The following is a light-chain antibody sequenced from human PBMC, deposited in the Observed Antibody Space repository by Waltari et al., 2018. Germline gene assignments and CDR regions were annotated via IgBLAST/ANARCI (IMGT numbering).Light chain of an antibody. V-gene: IGKV3-20*01. Sequence: EIVLTQSPGTLSLSPGERATLSCRASQSVSRTLAWYQQKPGQAPRLLIYGASTRATGIPERFSGGGSGTDFSLTISRLEPEDFAVYYCQHYVSLPATFGQGTKVESK. J-gene: IGKJ1*01. CDR3: QHYVSLPAT. CDR1: QSVSRT. CDR2: GAS.